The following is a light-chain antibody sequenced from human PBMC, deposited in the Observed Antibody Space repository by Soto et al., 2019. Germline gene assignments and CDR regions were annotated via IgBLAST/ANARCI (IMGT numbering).Light chain of an antibody. CDR2: GAS. CDR1: QSVSSSF. V-gene: IGKV3-20*01. Sequence: DIVLTQSPASLSLPPGERATLSCRASQSVSSSFLAWYQQKPGQAPRLLIYGASRRASGIADRFTGSGSGTDSTLTISRLEPEGFAGYYCQQYDSSLTFGLGTKVEIK. CDR3: QQYDSSLT. J-gene: IGKJ1*01.